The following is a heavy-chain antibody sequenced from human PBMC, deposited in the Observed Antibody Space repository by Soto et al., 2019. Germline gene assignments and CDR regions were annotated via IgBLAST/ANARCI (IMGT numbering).Heavy chain of an antibody. D-gene: IGHD3-10*01. CDR3: ARHGFGALHGLVDV. CDR1: GGSIRDYY. Sequence: QVQLQESGPGLVKSSETLSLTCTVSGGSIRDYYWSWIRLPPGKGLEWVGYSHHGWGSDYNPSLRSRDTMSLATSKKNLPLKLTSVTPADTAVYYCARHGFGALHGLVDVWGQGTTVIVSS. J-gene: IGHJ6*02. V-gene: IGHV4-59*08. CDR2: SHHGWGS.